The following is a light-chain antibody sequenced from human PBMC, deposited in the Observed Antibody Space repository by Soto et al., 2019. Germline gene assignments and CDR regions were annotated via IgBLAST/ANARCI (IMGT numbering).Light chain of an antibody. CDR2: DAS. J-gene: IGKJ1*01. Sequence: DIQITQSRSTLSADVVDIVTITCLASQSISSWLAWYQQKPGKAPKLLIYDASSLESGVPSRFSGSGSGTEFTLTITSLQPDDFATYYCQQYNSYPWTFGQGTELDIK. V-gene: IGKV1-5*01. CDR1: QSISSW. CDR3: QQYNSYPWT.